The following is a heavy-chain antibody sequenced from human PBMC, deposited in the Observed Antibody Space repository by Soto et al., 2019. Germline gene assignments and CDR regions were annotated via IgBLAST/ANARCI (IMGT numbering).Heavy chain of an antibody. V-gene: IGHV3-21*01. CDR1: GFTVSTDL. D-gene: IGHD5-12*01. CDR2: ISSSSTYI. Sequence: PGGSLILSCAASGFTVSTDLMYWVRQATGKGLEWVSSISSSSTYIYYADSVKGRFTFSRDNAKNSLYLQMNSLRAEDTAVYYCARDPAYASGYDLEPFDYWGQGTLVTVSS. CDR3: ARDPAYASGYDLEPFDY. J-gene: IGHJ4*02.